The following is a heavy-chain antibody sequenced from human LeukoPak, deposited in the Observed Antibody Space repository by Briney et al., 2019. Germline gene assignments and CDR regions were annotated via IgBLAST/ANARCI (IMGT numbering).Heavy chain of an antibody. CDR1: GSTFSSHG. CDR3: ARSPVWGSYRYLWD. J-gene: IGHJ4*02. D-gene: IGHD3-16*02. Sequence: GGSLRLSCAASGSTFSSHGMSWVRQAPGKGLEWVSAISGSGGSTYYADSVKGRFTISRDNSKNTLYLQMNSLRAEDTAVYYCARSPVWGSYRYLWDWGQGTLVTVSS. CDR2: ISGSGGST. V-gene: IGHV3-23*01.